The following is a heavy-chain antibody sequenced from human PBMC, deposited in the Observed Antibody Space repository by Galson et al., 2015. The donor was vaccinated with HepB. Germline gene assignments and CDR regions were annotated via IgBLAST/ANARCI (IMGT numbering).Heavy chain of an antibody. CDR3: AKDLATVLVLDYYGMDV. Sequence: SLRLSCAASGFTFSSYAMSWVRQAPGKGLEWVSAISGSGGSTYYADSVKGRFTISRDNSKNTLYLQMNSLRAEDTAVYYCAKDLATVLVLDYYGMDVWGQGTTVTVSS. CDR1: GFTFSSYA. J-gene: IGHJ6*02. D-gene: IGHD2/OR15-2a*01. CDR2: ISGSGGST. V-gene: IGHV3-23*01.